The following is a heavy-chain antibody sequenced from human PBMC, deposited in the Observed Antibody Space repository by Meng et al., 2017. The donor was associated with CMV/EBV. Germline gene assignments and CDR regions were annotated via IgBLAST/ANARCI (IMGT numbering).Heavy chain of an antibody. CDR2: ISSSSSYI. J-gene: IGHJ6*02. D-gene: IGHD2-2*01. V-gene: IGHV3-21*01. CDR1: GFTFSSYS. CDR3: ARAEDIVVVPAARHLYYYYYGMDV. Sequence: ETLSLTCAASGFTFSSYSMNWVRQAPGKGLEWVSSISSSSSYIYYADSVKGRFTISRDNAKNSLYLQMNSLRAEDTAVYYCARAEDIVVVPAARHLYYYYYGMDVWGQGTTVTVSS.